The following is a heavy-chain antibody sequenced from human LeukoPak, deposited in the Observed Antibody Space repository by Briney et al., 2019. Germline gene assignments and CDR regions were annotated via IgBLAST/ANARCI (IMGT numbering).Heavy chain of an antibody. J-gene: IGHJ4*02. CDR1: GYTFTRYY. CDR2: IHSITGGT. D-gene: IGHD6-13*01. Sequence: ASVRVSCKASGYTFTRYYMYWVRQAPGQGLEWMGQIHSITGGTNYAQKFQGRVTMTRSTSISTAYMEQSRLRSDDTAVYYCASWARAAADHDYWGQGTLVTVSS. V-gene: IGHV1-2*06. CDR3: ASWARAAADHDY.